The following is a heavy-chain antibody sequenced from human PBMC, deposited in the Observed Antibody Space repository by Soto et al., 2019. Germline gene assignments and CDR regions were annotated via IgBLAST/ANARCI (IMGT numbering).Heavy chain of an antibody. CDR2: ISYDGSNK. D-gene: IGHD6-13*01. CDR1: GFTFSSYG. Sequence: QVQLVESGGGVVQPGRSLRLSCAASGFTFSSYGMHWVRQAPGKGLERVAVISYDGSNKYYADSVKGRFTISRDNSKNTLYLQMNSLRAEDTAVYYCATHQTMDSSSWYYYYGMDVWGQGTTVTVSS. CDR3: ATHQTMDSSSWYYYYGMDV. J-gene: IGHJ6*02. V-gene: IGHV3-30*03.